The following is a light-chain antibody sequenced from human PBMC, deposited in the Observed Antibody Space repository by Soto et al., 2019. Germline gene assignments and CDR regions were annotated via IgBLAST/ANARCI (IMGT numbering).Light chain of an antibody. CDR2: DAS. J-gene: IGKJ5*01. CDR1: QDVRNY. CDR3: QQRSNWPIT. V-gene: IGKV3-11*01. Sequence: EIVLTQSPATLSLSPGERATLSCRASQDVRNYLIWCQQKPGQAPRLLISDASTRATGIPTRFSGSGSGTDFTLTISSLEPEDFAVYYCQQRSNWPITFGQGTRLEIK.